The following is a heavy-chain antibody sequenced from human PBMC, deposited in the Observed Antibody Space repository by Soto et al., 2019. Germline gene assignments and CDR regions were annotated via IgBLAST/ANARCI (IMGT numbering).Heavy chain of an antibody. V-gene: IGHV1-46*01. CDR2: INPSGGST. J-gene: IGHJ4*02. Sequence: QVQLVQSGAEVKKPGASVKVSCKASGYTFTSYYMHWVRQAPGQGLEWMGIINPSGGSTSYAQKFQDSVTMTRDTATSTVYRALSSLGSEDTAVYYCAREASYYYDSSGYPGFDYWGQGTLVTVSS. D-gene: IGHD3-22*01. CDR3: AREASYYYDSSGYPGFDY. CDR1: GYTFTSYY.